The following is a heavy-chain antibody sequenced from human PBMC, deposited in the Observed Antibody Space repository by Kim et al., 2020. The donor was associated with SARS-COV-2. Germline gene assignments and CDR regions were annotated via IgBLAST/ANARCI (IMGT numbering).Heavy chain of an antibody. CDR3: ARSSGLYGAYIYYYYYYGMDV. J-gene: IGHJ6*02. V-gene: IGHV4-34*01. Sequence: SETLSLTCAVYGGSFSGYYWSWIRQPPGKGLEWIGEINHSGSTNYNPSLKSRVTISVDTSKNQFSLKLSSVTAADTAVYYCARSSGLYGAYIYYYYYYGMDVWGQGTTVTVSS. D-gene: IGHD4-17*01. CDR1: GGSFSGYY. CDR2: INHSGST.